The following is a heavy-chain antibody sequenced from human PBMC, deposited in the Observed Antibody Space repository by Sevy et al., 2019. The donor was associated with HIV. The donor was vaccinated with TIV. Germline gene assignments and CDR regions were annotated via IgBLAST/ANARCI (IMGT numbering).Heavy chain of an antibody. CDR2: ISRYNT. J-gene: IGHJ1*01. CDR1: GYTFTNYG. D-gene: IGHD1-26*01. V-gene: IGHV1-18*01. Sequence: ASVKVSCKASGYTFTNYGITWVRQAPGQGLEWMGWISRYNTNYAQNLQGRVTMTTDTSKSTVYMGLRGLRSDDTAVYYCARAPSGSQGPGQYFQHWGQCTLVTVSS. CDR3: ARAPSGSQGPGQYFQH.